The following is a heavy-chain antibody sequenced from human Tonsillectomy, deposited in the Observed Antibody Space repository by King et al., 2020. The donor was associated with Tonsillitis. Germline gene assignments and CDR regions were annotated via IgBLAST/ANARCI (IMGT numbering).Heavy chain of an antibody. CDR1: GFTFSSSA. D-gene: IGHD4-23*01. V-gene: IGHV3-23*04. CDR2: ISSRGDYI. J-gene: IGHJ4*02. CDR3: AIGGNSDFDY. Sequence: VQLVESGGGLVQPGGSLRLSCAASGFTFSSSAVSWVRQAPGMGLAWVSTISSRGDYIYYADSVKGRFTISRDNSKNTGYVQMNSLRADDTAVYYCAIGGNSDFDYWGQGTLVTVSS.